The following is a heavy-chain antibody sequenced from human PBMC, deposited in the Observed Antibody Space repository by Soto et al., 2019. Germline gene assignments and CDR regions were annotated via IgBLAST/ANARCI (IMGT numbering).Heavy chain of an antibody. D-gene: IGHD3-22*01. CDR1: GGSFSGYY. CDR2: INHSGST. J-gene: IGHJ4*02. Sequence: SETLSLTCAVYGGSFSGYYWSWIRQPPGKGLEWIGEINHSGSTNYNPSLKSRVTISVDTSKNQFSLKLSSVTAADTAVYYCARGLTYYYDSSGYQYYWGQGTLVPVSS. CDR3: ARGLTYYYDSSGYQYY. V-gene: IGHV4-34*01.